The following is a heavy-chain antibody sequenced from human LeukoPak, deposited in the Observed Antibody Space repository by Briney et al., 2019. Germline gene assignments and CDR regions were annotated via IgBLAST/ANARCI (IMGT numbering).Heavy chain of an antibody. D-gene: IGHD6-19*01. J-gene: IGHJ6*02. V-gene: IGHV3-11*05. CDR1: GFTFSDYY. CDR2: ISSSSYT. Sequence: PGGSLRLSCAASGFTFSDYYMSWIRQAPGKGLEWVSYISSSSYTNYADSVKGRFTISRDNAKNSLYLQMNSLRAEDTAVYYCARGEYSSGWYHYYGMDVWGQGTTVTVSS. CDR3: ARGEYSSGWYHYYGMDV.